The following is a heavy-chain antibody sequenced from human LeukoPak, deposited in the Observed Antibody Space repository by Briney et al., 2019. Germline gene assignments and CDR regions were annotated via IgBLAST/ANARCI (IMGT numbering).Heavy chain of an antibody. CDR1: GFTFSNYA. J-gene: IGHJ4*02. D-gene: IGHD3-10*01. Sequence: GGSLRLSCVASGFTFSNYAMSWVRQAPGKGLEWVAVISYDGSNKYYADSVKGRFTISRDNSKNTLYLQMNSLRAEDTAVYYCAKDQRGYYGSGSYPVGWGQGTLVSVSS. CDR3: AKDQRGYYGSGSYPVG. V-gene: IGHV3-30*18. CDR2: ISYDGSNK.